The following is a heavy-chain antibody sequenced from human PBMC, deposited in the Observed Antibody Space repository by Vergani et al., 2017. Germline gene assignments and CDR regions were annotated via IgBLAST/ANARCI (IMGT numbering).Heavy chain of an antibody. D-gene: IGHD1-7*01. CDR2: IYWNDDQ. CDR3: VYRKTECGTTGCFYPFYYYCYMDV. V-gene: IGHV2-5*04. J-gene: IGHJ6*03. Sequence: QITLKESGPTLVKPTQTLTLTCTFSGFSLNTRGVSVACIRQPPGKALDWLALIYWNDDQHYSPSLNNRVTITKATSKNQVVLTMTNMDYVDTGTYYCVYRKTECGTTGCFYPFYYYCYMDVWGKGTTVTVSS. CDR1: GFSLNTRGVS.